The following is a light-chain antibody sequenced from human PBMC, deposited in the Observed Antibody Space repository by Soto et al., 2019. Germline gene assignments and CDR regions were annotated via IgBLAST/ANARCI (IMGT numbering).Light chain of an antibody. CDR3: QQYKSYSLT. CDR2: KAS. CDR1: QSISGW. V-gene: IGKV1-5*03. J-gene: IGKJ1*01. Sequence: DIQMTQSPSILSASVRDSVTITCRASQSISGWLAWYQQKPGKAPKLLISKASTLESGVPSRFSGSGSGTEFTLTISSLQPDDFATYYCQQYKSYSLTFGQGTKVEI.